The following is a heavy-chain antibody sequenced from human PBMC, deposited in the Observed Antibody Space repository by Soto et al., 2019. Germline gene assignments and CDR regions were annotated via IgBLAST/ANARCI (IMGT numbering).Heavy chain of an antibody. Sequence: SETLSLTCTVSGGSISSGDYYWSWIRQPPGKGLEWIGYIYYSGSTYYNPSLKSRVTISVDTSKNQFSLKLSSVTAADTAVYYCARDGAPPGWSDPWGQGTLVTVSS. CDR2: IYYSGST. D-gene: IGHD3-16*01. V-gene: IGHV4-30-4*01. CDR3: ARDGAPPGWSDP. J-gene: IGHJ5*02. CDR1: GGSISSGDYY.